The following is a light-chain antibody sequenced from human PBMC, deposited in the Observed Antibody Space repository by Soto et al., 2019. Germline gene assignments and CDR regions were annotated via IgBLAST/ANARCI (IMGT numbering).Light chain of an antibody. CDR2: EVR. V-gene: IGLV2-14*03. CDR1: SSDVGAYDF. CDR3: SSHTTRNTRV. J-gene: IGLJ1*01. Sequence: QSVLTQPASVSGSPGHSITISCTGTSSDVGAYDFVSWYQQHPDKAPKLMIYEVRGRPSGVSNRFSGSKSFNTATLTISGLQAEDEADYYCSSHTTRNTRVFGTGTKVTVL.